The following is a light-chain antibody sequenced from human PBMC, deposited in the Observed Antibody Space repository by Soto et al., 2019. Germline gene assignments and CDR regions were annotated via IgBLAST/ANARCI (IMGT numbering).Light chain of an antibody. CDR2: DAS. CDR3: LQDYNYPLT. J-gene: IGKJ4*01. V-gene: IGKV1-5*01. CDR1: QSISSW. Sequence: DIQITQSPSTLSASVGDRVTITCRASQSISSWLAWYQQKPGKAPKLLIYDASILESGVPSRFSGSRSGTEFTLTISSLQPEDFATYYCLQDYNYPLTFGGGTKVDIK.